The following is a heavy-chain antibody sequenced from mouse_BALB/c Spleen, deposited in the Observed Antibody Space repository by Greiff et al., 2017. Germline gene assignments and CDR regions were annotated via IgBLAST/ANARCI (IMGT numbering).Heavy chain of an antibody. J-gene: IGHJ3*01. V-gene: IGHV1-7*01. CDR1: GYTFTSYW. CDR2: INPSTGYT. Sequence: VQLQQSGAELAKPGASVKLSCKASGYTFTSYWMHWVKQRPGQGLEWIGYINPSTGYTEYNQKFKDKATLTADKSSSTAYMQLSSLTSEDSAVYYCARETYEYDPWFAYWGQGTLVTVSA. CDR3: ARETYEYDPWFAY. D-gene: IGHD2-4*01.